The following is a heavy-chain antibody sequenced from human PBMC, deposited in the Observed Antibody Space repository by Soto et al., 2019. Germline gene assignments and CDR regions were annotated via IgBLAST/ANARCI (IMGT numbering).Heavy chain of an antibody. V-gene: IGHV1-3*01. CDR2: INAGNGNT. CDR1: GYMFTSHA. CDR3: AGGHYYDCWSGYYTGHPFDY. D-gene: IGHD3-3*01. J-gene: IGHJ4*02. Sequence: ASVKVSCKASGYMFTSHAMHWVRQAPGQRLEWMGWINAGNGNTKYSQKFEGRVTITRDTSASTAYMDLSSLGSEDTAVYYCAGGHYYDCWSGYYTGHPFDYRGQATLVTV.